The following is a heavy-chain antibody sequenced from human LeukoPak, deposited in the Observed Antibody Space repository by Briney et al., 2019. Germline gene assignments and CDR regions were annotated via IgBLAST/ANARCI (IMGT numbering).Heavy chain of an antibody. CDR2: ISSSSSYI. CDR3: ARDSVAGYEVYFDY. D-gene: IGHD5-12*01. V-gene: IGHV3-21*01. Sequence: NPGGSLRLSCAASGFTFNNYWMTWVRQAPGKGLEWVSSISSSSSYIYYADSVKGRFTISRDNAKNSLYLQMNSLRAEDTAVYYCARDSVAGYEVYFDYWGQGTLVTVSS. CDR1: GFTFNNYW. J-gene: IGHJ4*02.